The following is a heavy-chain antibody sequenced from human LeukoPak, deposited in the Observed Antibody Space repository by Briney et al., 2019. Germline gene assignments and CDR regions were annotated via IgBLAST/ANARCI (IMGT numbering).Heavy chain of an antibody. CDR3: ARRVYSSSSGGDWFDP. CDR1: GYTVTSYG. D-gene: IGHD6-6*01. J-gene: IGHJ5*02. CDR2: IIPIFGTA. V-gene: IGHV1-69*05. Sequence: GASVKVSCKASGYTVTSYGISWGRQSPGQGLEWRGGIIPIFGTANYAQKFKGRVTITTDEATSTADMQRSNLRSYDTAVYYCARRVYSSSSGGDWFDPWGQGTLVTVSS.